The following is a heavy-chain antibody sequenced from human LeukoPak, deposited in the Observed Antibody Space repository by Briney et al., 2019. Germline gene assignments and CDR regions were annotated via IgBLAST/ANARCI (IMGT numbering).Heavy chain of an antibody. J-gene: IGHJ4*02. CDR2: ISAYNGNT. V-gene: IGHV1-18*01. CDR3: ARSVQYQLLDFDY. Sequence: ASVKVSRKASGYTFTSYGISWVRQAPGQGLEWMGWISAYNGNTNYAQKLQGRVTMTTDTSTSTAYMELSSLRSEDTAVYYCARSVQYQLLDFDYWGQGTLVTVSS. CDR1: GYTFTSYG. D-gene: IGHD2-2*01.